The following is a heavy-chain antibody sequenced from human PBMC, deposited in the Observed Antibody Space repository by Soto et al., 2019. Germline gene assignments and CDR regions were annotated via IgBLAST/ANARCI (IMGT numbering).Heavy chain of an antibody. V-gene: IGHV1-46*01. D-gene: IGHD1-1*01. CDR3: TRSHVTTYYYYYGMDV. Sequence: GASVKVSCKPSGYTFTSYYMHWVRQAPGEGLEWMGIINPSGGSTSYAQKFQGRVTMTRDTSTSTVYMELSSLRSEDTAVYYCTRSHVTTYYYYYGMDVWGQGTTVTVSS. CDR2: INPSGGST. J-gene: IGHJ6*02. CDR1: GYTFTSYY.